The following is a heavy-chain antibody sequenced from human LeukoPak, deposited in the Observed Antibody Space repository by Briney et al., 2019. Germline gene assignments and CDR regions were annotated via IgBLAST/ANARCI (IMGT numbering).Heavy chain of an antibody. CDR3: ARALSIVGATTATDY. V-gene: IGHV1-18*01. D-gene: IGHD1-26*01. Sequence: ASVKVSCKASGYTFTSYGIIWVRQAPGQGLEWMGWISAYNGNTNYAQKLQGRVTMTTDTSTSTAYMELRSLRSDDTAVYYCARALSIVGATTATDYWGQGTLVTVSS. CDR1: GYTFTSYG. J-gene: IGHJ4*02. CDR2: ISAYNGNT.